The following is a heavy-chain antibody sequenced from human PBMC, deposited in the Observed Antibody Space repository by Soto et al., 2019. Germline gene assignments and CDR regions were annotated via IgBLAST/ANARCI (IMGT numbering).Heavy chain of an antibody. D-gene: IGHD5-12*01. Sequence: GESLKISCKGSGYNFANYWIGWVRQMSGKGLEWMGIIRPSTSTHYSPTFQGQVTISADKSISTAYLQWASLKASDTAMYYCITRGYDGYDLNFLDGGQGTQVTVSS. CDR3: ITRGYDGYDLNFLD. CDR1: GYNFANYW. V-gene: IGHV5-51*01. J-gene: IGHJ4*02. CDR2: IRPSTST.